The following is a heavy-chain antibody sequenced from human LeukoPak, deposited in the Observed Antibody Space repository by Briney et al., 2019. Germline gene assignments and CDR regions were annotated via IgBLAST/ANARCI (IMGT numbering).Heavy chain of an antibody. Sequence: PRGSLRLSCAGSGFIFSQFWTQCVRHAPGKGLVWVSRINGDGSSTNYADSVKGRFTISRDNAKNTLYLQMNSLRAEDRAVYYCARDGLPAARDIWGQGTRVSVSS. CDR3: ARDGLPAARDI. CDR1: GFIFSQFW. CDR2: INGDGSST. V-gene: IGHV3-74*01. J-gene: IGHJ3*02. D-gene: IGHD6-6*01.